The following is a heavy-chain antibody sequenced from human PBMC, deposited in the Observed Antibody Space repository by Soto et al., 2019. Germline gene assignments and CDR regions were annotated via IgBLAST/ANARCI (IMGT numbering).Heavy chain of an antibody. V-gene: IGHV1-58*01. CDR2: IVVGSGNT. D-gene: IGHD3-9*01. CDR1: GFTFTSSA. CDR3: AATYYDILTGYTPIDY. J-gene: IGHJ4*02. Sequence: SVKVSCKASGFTFTSSAAQWVRQARGQRLEWIGWIVVGSGNTNYAQKFQERVTITRDMSTSTAYMELSSLRSEDTAVYYCAATYYDILTGYTPIDYWGQGTLVTVSS.